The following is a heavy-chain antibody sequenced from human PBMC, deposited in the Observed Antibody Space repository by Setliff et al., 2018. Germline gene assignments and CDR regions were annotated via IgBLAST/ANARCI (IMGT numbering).Heavy chain of an antibody. D-gene: IGHD1-26*01. V-gene: IGHV4-4*02. CDR3: TRAYSGSHDY. Sequence: PSETLSLTCAVSGGSISSPNWWNWVRQPPGKGREWIGEIYHSGTTNYNPSLKSRVTMSVDKSRNQFSLRLTSVTAADTAIYYCTRAYSGSHDYWGQGTLVTVSS. J-gene: IGHJ4*02. CDR1: GGSISSPNW. CDR2: IYHSGTT.